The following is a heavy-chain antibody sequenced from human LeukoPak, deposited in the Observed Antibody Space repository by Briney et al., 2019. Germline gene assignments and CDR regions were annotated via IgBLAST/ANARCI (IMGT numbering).Heavy chain of an antibody. CDR2: ISGSGGST. V-gene: IGHV3-23*01. Sequence: GGSLRLSCAASGFTFSSYGMSWVRQAPGKGLEWVSAISGSGGSTFYADSVKGRFTISRDNSKNTLYLQMNSLRAEDTAVYYCAKDPSYGDYAQGPDYWGQGTLVTVSS. D-gene: IGHD4-17*01. CDR3: AKDPSYGDYAQGPDY. CDR1: GFTFSSYG. J-gene: IGHJ4*02.